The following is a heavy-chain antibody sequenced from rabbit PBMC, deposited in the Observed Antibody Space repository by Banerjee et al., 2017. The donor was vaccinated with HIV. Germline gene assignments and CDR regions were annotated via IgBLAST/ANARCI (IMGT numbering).Heavy chain of an antibody. V-gene: IGHV1S47*01. CDR2: IDTGDDDT. CDR1: GFDFSRYY. J-gene: IGHJ4*01. Sequence: QEQLKETGGGLVQPGGSLTLSCKASGFDFSRYYVSWVRQAPGKGLEWIGCIDTGDDDTYYASWVNGRFTISRDNAQNTVFLQMTSLTAADTATYFCARDMDYAYGSAIDLNLWGQGTLVTDS. CDR3: ARDMDYAYGSAIDLNL. D-gene: IGHD6-1*01.